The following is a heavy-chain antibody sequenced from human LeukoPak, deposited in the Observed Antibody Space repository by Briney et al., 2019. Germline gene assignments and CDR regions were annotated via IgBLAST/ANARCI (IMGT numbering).Heavy chain of an antibody. D-gene: IGHD5-18*01. Sequence: PSETLSLTCTVSGGSISSSSYYWGWIRQPPGQGLEWIGSIYYSGSTYYDPSLKRRVTIAVDTSNNQFSMKLSSLSAADTAVYYCARDKGPYRCGHYYFDYWGQGTLVTVSS. V-gene: IGHV4-39*07. CDR1: GGSISSSSYY. J-gene: IGHJ4*02. CDR3: ARDKGPYRCGHYYFDY. CDR2: IYYSGST.